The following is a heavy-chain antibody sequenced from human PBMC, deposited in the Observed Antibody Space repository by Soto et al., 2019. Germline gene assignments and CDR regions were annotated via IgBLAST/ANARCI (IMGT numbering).Heavy chain of an antibody. D-gene: IGHD1-26*01. Sequence: QVQLVQSGAEVKKPGASVKVSCKASGYTFTSYAMHWVRQAPGQGLEWVGWINAGNGNTKYSQKFQGRVTITRDTSASTAYMELSSLRSEDTAVYYCARTLVGATPADYWGQGTLVTVSS. CDR3: ARTLVGATPADY. CDR1: GYTFTSYA. V-gene: IGHV1-3*01. J-gene: IGHJ4*02. CDR2: INAGNGNT.